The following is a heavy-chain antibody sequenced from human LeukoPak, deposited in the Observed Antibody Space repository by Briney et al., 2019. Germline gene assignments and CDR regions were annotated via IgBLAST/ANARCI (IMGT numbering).Heavy chain of an antibody. J-gene: IGHJ4*02. D-gene: IGHD2-8*01. CDR1: GGSFSGYY. V-gene: IGHV4-34*01. CDR3: ARGPTSRVLMVYGNFDY. Sequence: SETLSLTCAVYGGSFSGYYWSWIRQPPGKGLEWIGEINHSGSTNYNPSLKGRVTISVDTSKNQFSLKLSSVTAADTAVYYCARGPTSRVLMVYGNFDYWGQGTLVTVSS. CDR2: INHSGST.